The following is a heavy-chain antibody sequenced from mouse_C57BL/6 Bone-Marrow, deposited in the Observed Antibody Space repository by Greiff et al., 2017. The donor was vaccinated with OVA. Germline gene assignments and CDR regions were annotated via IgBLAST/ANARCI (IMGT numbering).Heavy chain of an antibody. J-gene: IGHJ4*01. CDR1: GFTFSDFY. V-gene: IGHV7-1*01. CDR2: SRNKANDYTT. D-gene: IGHD1-3*01. CDR3: ARDALTSMDY. Sequence: EVQWVESGGGLVQSGRSLRLSCATSGFTFSDFYMEWVRQAPGKGLEWIAASRNKANDYTTEYSASVKGRFIVSRDTSQSILYLQMNALRAEDTAIYYCARDALTSMDYWGQGTSVTVSS.